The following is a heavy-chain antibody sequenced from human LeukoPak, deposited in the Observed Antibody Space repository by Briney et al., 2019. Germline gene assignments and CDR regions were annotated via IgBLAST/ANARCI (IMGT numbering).Heavy chain of an antibody. CDR2: ISGSGDIT. V-gene: IGHV3-23*01. D-gene: IGHD2-2*01. Sequence: GGSLRLSCAASGFTFSSYAMSWVRQPPGKGLEWVSSISGSGDITNYADSVKGRFTISRDKSKNTLYLQMNSLRAEDTALYYCAKPGGKYCSSTSCYPDYWGQGTLVTVSS. CDR1: GFTFSSYA. CDR3: AKPGGKYCSSTSCYPDY. J-gene: IGHJ4*02.